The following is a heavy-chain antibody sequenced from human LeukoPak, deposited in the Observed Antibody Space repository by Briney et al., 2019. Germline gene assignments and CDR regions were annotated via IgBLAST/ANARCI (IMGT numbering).Heavy chain of an antibody. D-gene: IGHD5-12*01. J-gene: IGHJ4*02. CDR3: ASLGGYYFDY. Sequence: PSETLSLTCTVSGGSISSSAYYWGWIRQPPGKGLDWIGSIYHSGSTYYNPSLKSRVTMSVDTSKNQFSLKLSSVTAADTAVYYCASLGGYYFDYWGQGTLVTVSS. V-gene: IGHV4-39*07. CDR1: GGSISSSAYY. CDR2: IYHSGST.